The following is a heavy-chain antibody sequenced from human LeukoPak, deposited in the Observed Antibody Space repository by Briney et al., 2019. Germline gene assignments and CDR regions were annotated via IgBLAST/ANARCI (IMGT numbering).Heavy chain of an antibody. CDR2: VSYDGSNK. V-gene: IGHV3-30*03. D-gene: IGHD2-15*01. CDR1: GFTFSSYS. J-gene: IGHJ4*02. Sequence: GGSLRLSCAASGFTFSSYSMNWVRQAPGKGLEWVAIVSYDGSNKYYADSVKGRFTISRDNSKNTLYLQMNSLRAEDTVVYYWERKNPALFDYGAREP. CDR3: ERKNPALFD.